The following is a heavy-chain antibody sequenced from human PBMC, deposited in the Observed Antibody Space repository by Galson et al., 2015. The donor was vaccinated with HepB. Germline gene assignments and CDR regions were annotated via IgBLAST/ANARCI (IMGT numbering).Heavy chain of an antibody. Sequence: SVKVSCKASGYTFTSYGISWVRQAPGQGLEWMGWISAYNGNTNYAQKLQGRVTMTTDTSTSTAYMELRSLRSDDTAVYYCARGSSYPTPHDAFDIWGQGTMVTVSS. CDR1: GYTFTSYG. J-gene: IGHJ3*02. D-gene: IGHD2-2*01. CDR2: ISAYNGNT. V-gene: IGHV1-18*01. CDR3: ARGSSYPTPHDAFDI.